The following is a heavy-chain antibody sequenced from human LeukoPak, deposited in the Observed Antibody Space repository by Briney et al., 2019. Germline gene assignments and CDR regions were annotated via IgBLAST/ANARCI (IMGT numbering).Heavy chain of an antibody. J-gene: IGHJ4*02. CDR3: AKRTPYSSGSYYFDY. V-gene: IGHV3-23*01. CDR2: ISGSGGTT. Sequence: GGSLRLSCAASGSTFSTYAMSWVRQAPGKGLEWVSAISGSGGTTNYADSVKGRLTISRDNSQNTLYLQMNSLRAEDTAVYYCAKRTPYSSGSYYFDYWGQGTLVTVSS. D-gene: IGHD3-22*01. CDR1: GSTFSTYA.